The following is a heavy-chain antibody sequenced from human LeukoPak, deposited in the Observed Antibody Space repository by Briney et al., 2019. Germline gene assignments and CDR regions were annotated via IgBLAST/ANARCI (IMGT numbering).Heavy chain of an antibody. D-gene: IGHD2-15*01. CDR3: ARRYCSGGSCYPDY. CDR1: GFTFSDYY. CDR2: INSDGSST. Sequence: GGSLRLSCAASGFTFSDYYMSWIRQAPGKGLVWVSRINSDGSSTSYADSVKGRFTISRDNAKNTLYLQMNSLRAEDTAVYYCARRYCSGGSCYPDYWGQGTLVTVSS. V-gene: IGHV3-74*01. J-gene: IGHJ4*02.